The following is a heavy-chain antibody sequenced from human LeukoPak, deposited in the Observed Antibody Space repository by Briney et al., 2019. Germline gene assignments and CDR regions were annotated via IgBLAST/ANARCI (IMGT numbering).Heavy chain of an antibody. CDR1: GYSISSGYY. D-gene: IGHD6-13*01. CDR2: IYHSGST. Sequence: KPSETLSLTCTVSGYSISSGYYWGWIRQPPGKGLEWIGSIYHSGSTYYNPSLKSRVTISVDTSKNQFSLKLSSVTAADTAVYFCAREGSSSWFHYWGQGTLVTVSS. CDR3: AREGSSSWFHY. V-gene: IGHV4-38-2*02. J-gene: IGHJ4*02.